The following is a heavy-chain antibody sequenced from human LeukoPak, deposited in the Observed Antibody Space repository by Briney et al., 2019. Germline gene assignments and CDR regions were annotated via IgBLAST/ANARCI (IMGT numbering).Heavy chain of an antibody. D-gene: IGHD2-8*01. Sequence: PGGPLRLSCAASGFTFSSYSMNWVRQAPGKGLEWVSSISSSSSYIYYADSVKGRFTISRDNAKNSLYLQMNSLRAEDTAVYYCARAARAPVLMVYAIRGVSGDYYYYYMDVWGKGTTVTVSS. CDR3: ARAARAPVLMVYAIRGVSGDYYYYYMDV. V-gene: IGHV3-21*01. J-gene: IGHJ6*03. CDR1: GFTFSSYS. CDR2: ISSSSSYI.